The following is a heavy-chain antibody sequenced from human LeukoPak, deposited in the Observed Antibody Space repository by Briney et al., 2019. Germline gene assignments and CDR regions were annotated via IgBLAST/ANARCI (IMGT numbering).Heavy chain of an antibody. Sequence: PGGSLRLSCAASGFTFSSYGMHWVRQAPGKGLEGVAVISYDGSNKYYADSVKGRFTISRENSKNTLYLQMNSLRAEDTAVYYCAKDRAAGTVTPFDYWGQGTLVTVSS. D-gene: IGHD4-17*01. J-gene: IGHJ4*02. CDR2: ISYDGSNK. CDR1: GFTFSSYG. CDR3: AKDRAAGTVTPFDY. V-gene: IGHV3-30*18.